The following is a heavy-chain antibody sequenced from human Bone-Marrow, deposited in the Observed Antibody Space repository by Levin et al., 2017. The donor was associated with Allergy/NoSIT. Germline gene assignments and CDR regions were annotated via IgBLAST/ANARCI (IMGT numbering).Heavy chain of an antibody. Sequence: GGSLRLSCAASGFTIGSYWMSWVRQAPGKGLEWVVKIKKDGSQTFYGDSVKGRFTISRDNAKNSLYLEMNSLRVEDTAVYYCVNWGSYWGQGTLVTVSS. CDR2: IKKDGSQT. V-gene: IGHV3-7*02. CDR1: GFTIGSYW. D-gene: IGHD7-27*01. J-gene: IGHJ4*02. CDR3: VNWGSY.